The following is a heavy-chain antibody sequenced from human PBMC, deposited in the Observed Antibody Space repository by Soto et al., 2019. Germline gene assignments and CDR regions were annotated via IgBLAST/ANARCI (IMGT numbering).Heavy chain of an antibody. CDR3: ARVDIAVLPSTTFDY. J-gene: IGHJ4*02. Sequence: QLQLQESGPGLVKPSETLSLTCTVSGGSISTISYYWGWIRKTPGKGLEWIGSINYSGITYYNPSFKSRVTISIDTSKNQFSLMLSSVTVAETAVYYCARVDIAVLPSTTFDYWGQGTLVTVSS. CDR2: INYSGIT. V-gene: IGHV4-39*01. CDR1: GGSISTISYY. D-gene: IGHD2-2*01.